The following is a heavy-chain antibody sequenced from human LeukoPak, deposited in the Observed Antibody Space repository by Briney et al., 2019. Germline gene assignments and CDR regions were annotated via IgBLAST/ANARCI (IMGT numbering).Heavy chain of an antibody. J-gene: IGHJ4*02. CDR2: ISTAITTT. D-gene: IGHD2-2*01. CDR3: ARDGGKGYEIDY. Sequence: QPGGALRLSCVVSGFPFSNNPMNWVRQAPGKGLEWVSYISTAITTTYYAESVKGRFTISRDNAKNSLYLQMNSLRVEDTAVNYCARDGGKGYEIDYWGQGTLVTVSS. CDR1: GFPFSNNP. V-gene: IGHV3-48*01.